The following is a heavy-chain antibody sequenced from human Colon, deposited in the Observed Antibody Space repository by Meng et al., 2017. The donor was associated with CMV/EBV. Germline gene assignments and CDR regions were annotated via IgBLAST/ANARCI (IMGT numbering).Heavy chain of an antibody. CDR2: ISGSGGST. D-gene: IGHD2-15*01. CDR1: GSTFSSYA. V-gene: IGHV3-23*01. CDR3: AKRSTTQCSGGSFYTPYFDY. J-gene: IGHJ4*02. Sequence: GGSLRPSFAAFGSTFSSYAMTWVRQPPGKGLEWVSTISGSGGSTYYADSVKGRFTISRDNSKNTLYVQMKSLRAEDTAVYYCAKRSTTQCSGGSFYTPYFDYWGQGALVTVSS.